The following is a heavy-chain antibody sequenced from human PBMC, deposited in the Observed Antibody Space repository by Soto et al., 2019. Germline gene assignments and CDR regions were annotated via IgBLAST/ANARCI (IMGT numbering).Heavy chain of an antibody. CDR1: GFAFENYA. V-gene: IGHV3-9*01. D-gene: IGHD3-10*01. CDR2: ISWNAASI. J-gene: IGHJ6*02. CDR3: AKDLTYGLPLHFYYGLDA. Sequence: EVQLVESGGGLVQPGRSLTLSCAASGFAFENYAMHWVRQVPGRGLEWVSGISWNAASIGYADSVQGRFTISRDNAKKSLYLQVNSLRNEDTALYFCAKDLTYGLPLHFYYGLDAWGQGTTVTVS.